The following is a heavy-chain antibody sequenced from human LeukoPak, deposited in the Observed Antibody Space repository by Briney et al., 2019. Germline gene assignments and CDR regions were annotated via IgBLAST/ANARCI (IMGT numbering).Heavy chain of an antibody. Sequence: GRSLRLSCAASGFTFDDYAMHWVRQAPGKGLEWVSGISWNSGSIGYADSVKGRFTISRDNAKNSLYLQMNSLRAEDTALYYCAKDWGSGSYHRKYYYYGMDVWGQGTTVTVSS. CDR2: ISWNSGSI. CDR1: GFTFDDYA. V-gene: IGHV3-9*01. CDR3: AKDWGSGSYHRKYYYYGMDV. D-gene: IGHD3-10*01. J-gene: IGHJ6*02.